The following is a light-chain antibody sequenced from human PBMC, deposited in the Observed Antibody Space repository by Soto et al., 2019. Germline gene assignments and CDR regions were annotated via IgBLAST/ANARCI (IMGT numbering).Light chain of an antibody. CDR3: QQYGSSLT. CDR2: GAS. J-gene: IGKJ1*01. Sequence: EIVLTQSPGPLSLSPGERATLSCRASQSVSSSYLAWYQQKPGQAPRLLIYGASNRATGIPDRISGSGSGTVFTLTISRLEPEDFAVYYCQQYGSSLTLGQGTKVDIK. CDR1: QSVSSSY. V-gene: IGKV3-20*01.